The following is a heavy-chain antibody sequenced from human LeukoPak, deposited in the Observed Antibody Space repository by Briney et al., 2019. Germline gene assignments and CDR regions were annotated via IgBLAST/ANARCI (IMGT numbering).Heavy chain of an antibody. D-gene: IGHD6-13*01. J-gene: IGHJ4*02. CDR3: ARDRPLPIAAAGTYFDY. Sequence: SVKVSCKASGGTFSSYAISWVRQAPGQGLEWMGGIIPIFGTANYAQKFQGRVTITTDESTSTAYMELSSLRSEDTAVYYCARDRPLPIAAAGTYFDYWGQGTLVTVSS. V-gene: IGHV1-69*05. CDR1: GGTFSSYA. CDR2: IIPIFGTA.